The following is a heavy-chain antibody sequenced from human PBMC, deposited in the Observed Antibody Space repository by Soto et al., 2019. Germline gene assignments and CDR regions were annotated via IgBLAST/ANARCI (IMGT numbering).Heavy chain of an antibody. Sequence: QVQLVESGGGVGQPGRSLRLSCAASGFTSSSYAMNWVRQAPGKGLEWVAVISYDGSNKYYADSVKGRFTISRDNSKNTLYLQMNSLRAEDTAVYYCARYRIYSSSWHDYWGQGTLVTVSS. CDR1: GFTSSSYA. J-gene: IGHJ4*02. CDR3: ARYRIYSSSWHDY. V-gene: IGHV3-30-3*01. D-gene: IGHD6-13*01. CDR2: ISYDGSNK.